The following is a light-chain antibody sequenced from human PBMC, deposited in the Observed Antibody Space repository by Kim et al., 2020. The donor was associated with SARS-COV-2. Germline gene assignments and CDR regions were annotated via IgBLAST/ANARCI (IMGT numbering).Light chain of an antibody. Sequence: KSVTLSCTGSGSDVGNYKFVPWYQQHPGKGPKLIIYDITKRSSRVPDRFPGAKAGNTASLAISGPQAEDEADYYLCSYGGAYAYVVGTGTKVTGL. V-gene: IGLV2-11*01. J-gene: IGLJ1*01. CDR2: DIT. CDR1: GSDVGNYKF. CDR3: CSYGGAYAYV.